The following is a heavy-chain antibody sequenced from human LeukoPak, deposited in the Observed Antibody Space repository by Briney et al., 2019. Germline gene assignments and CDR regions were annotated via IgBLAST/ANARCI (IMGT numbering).Heavy chain of an antibody. D-gene: IGHD3-10*01. CDR3: ARGLWNYYGSILWWSDP. Sequence: SETLSLTCAVYGGSFSGYYWSWIRQPPGKGLEWIGEINHSGSTNYNPSLKSRVTISVDTSKNQFSLKLSSVTAADTAVYYCARGLWNYYGSILWWSDPWGQGTLVTVSS. V-gene: IGHV4-34*01. CDR1: GGSFSGYY. CDR2: INHSGST. J-gene: IGHJ5*02.